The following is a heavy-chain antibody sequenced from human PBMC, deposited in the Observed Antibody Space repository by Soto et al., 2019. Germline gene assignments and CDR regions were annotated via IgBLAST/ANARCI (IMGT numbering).Heavy chain of an antibody. CDR2: ISAYNGNT. CDR1: GYTFTSYG. D-gene: IGHD2-2*01. J-gene: IGHJ6*02. Sequence: ASVKVSFKASGYTFTSYGISWVRQAPGQGLEWMGWISAYNGNTNYAQKLQGRVTMTTDTSTSTAYMELRSLRSDDTAVYYCARDPTTTLPYCSSTSCYAGDGYYGMDVWGQGTTVTVSS. CDR3: ARDPTTTLPYCSSTSCYAGDGYYGMDV. V-gene: IGHV1-18*01.